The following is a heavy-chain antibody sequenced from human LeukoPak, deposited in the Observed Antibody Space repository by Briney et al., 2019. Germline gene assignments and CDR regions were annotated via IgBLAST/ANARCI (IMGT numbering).Heavy chain of an antibody. D-gene: IGHD2-21*02. CDR3: ARNRGGYYPFDY. CDR2: IYYSGNT. CDR1: GVSISSSNSY. V-gene: IGHV4-39*07. J-gene: IGHJ4*02. Sequence: SETLSLTCTVSGVSISSSNSYWGWIRQPPGKGLEWIGSIYYSGNTYYNASLKSQVSISIDTSKNQFSLKLSSVTAADTAVYYCARNRGGYYPFDYWGQGTLVPVSS.